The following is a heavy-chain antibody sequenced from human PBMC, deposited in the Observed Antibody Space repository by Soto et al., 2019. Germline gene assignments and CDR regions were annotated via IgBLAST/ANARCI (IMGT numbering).Heavy chain of an antibody. Sequence: EVQLVESGGGSVQPGGSLRLSCAASGFTFRSYFMAWVRQAPGKGLVLVSQVTGDGSTTNYADSGRGRFTISRDNAKNTLYLQMNSLRDEDTAIYYCARENWYSMDVWGQGTTVTVSS. V-gene: IGHV3-74*01. CDR1: GFTFRSYF. J-gene: IGHJ6*02. CDR3: ARENWYSMDV. CDR2: VTGDGSTT. D-gene: IGHD1-20*01.